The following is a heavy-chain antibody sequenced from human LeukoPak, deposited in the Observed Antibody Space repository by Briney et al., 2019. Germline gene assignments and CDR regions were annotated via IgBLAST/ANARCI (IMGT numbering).Heavy chain of an antibody. D-gene: IGHD3-3*01. V-gene: IGHV3-49*04. J-gene: IGHJ6*03. CDR2: IRSKAYGGTT. CDR1: GFTFGDYA. Sequence: GGSLRLSCTASGFTFGDYAMSWVRQAPGKGLEWVGFIRSKAYGGTTEYAASVKGRFTISRDDSKSIAYLQMNSLKTEDTAVYYCTRNGYDFWSGYPHPYYYYYYMDVWGKGTTVTVSS. CDR3: TRNGYDFWSGYPHPYYYYYYMDV.